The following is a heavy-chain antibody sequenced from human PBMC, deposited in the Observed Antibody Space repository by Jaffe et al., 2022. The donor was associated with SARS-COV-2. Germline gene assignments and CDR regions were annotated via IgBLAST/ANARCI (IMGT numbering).Heavy chain of an antibody. V-gene: IGHV1-18*01. CDR3: ARHQGDFGDYCLDY. D-gene: IGHD4-17*01. Sequence: QVQLVQSGAEVRKPGASVKVSCKASGYSFSSYGISWVRQAPGQGLEWMGWISAHNGNTNYAQKLQGRVTMTTDTSTSTAYMELRSLRSDDTAVYYCARHQGDFGDYCLDYWGQGTLVTVSA. CDR2: ISAHNGNT. J-gene: IGHJ4*02. CDR1: GYSFSSYG.